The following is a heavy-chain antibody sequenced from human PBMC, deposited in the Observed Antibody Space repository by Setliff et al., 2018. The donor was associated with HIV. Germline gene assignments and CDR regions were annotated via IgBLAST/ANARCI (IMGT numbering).Heavy chain of an antibody. CDR3: ARERLTFGEFANWFDP. J-gene: IGHJ5*02. Sequence: PSETLSLTCIVSGGSITSHYWGWIRQPPGKGLEWIGYIYYSGLTSYNPSLKSRVTISVDTSKNQFSLKLRSVTAADTAVYYCARERLTFGEFANWFDPWGQGTLVTVSS. V-gene: IGHV4-59*11. D-gene: IGHD3-10*01. CDR1: GGSITSHY. CDR2: IYYSGLT.